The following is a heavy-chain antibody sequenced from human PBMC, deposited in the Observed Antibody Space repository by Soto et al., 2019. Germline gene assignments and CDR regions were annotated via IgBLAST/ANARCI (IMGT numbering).Heavy chain of an antibody. CDR3: ARGGSWIQLWLRDYYFDY. CDR2: INHSGST. Sequence: QVQLQQWGAGLLKPSETLSLTCAVYGGSFSGYYWSWIRQPPGKGLEWIGEINHSGSTNYNPSLKSRVTISVDSSKNQFSLKLSSVTAADTAVYYCARGGSWIQLWLRDYYFDYWGQGTLVTVSS. CDR1: GGSFSGYY. D-gene: IGHD5-18*01. J-gene: IGHJ4*02. V-gene: IGHV4-34*01.